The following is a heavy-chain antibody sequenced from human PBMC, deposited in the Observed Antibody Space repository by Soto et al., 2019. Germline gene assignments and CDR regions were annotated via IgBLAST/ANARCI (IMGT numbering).Heavy chain of an antibody. J-gene: IGHJ4*02. D-gene: IGHD1-26*01. V-gene: IGHV1-69*08. CDR1: GGTFSNSS. CDR3: ARDQVGASSFDY. CDR2: IIPSPART. Sequence: QVQLVQSGAELRKPGSAVKLSCKASGGTFSNSSISWVRQIPGQGPEWMGRIIPSPARTIYSRKFRGRVTLTADKSTQTVYMTLSSLTTEDSGVYYCARDQVGASSFDYWGQGNRVTVSS.